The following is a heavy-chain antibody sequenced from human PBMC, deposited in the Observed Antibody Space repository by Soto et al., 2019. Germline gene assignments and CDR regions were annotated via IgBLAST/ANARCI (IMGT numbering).Heavy chain of an antibody. CDR3: ARGGKEKHFDY. CDR1: GGSFSGYY. J-gene: IGHJ4*02. Sequence: SETLSLTCAVYGGSFSGYYWSWIRQPPGKGLEWIGEINHSGSTNYNPSLKSRVTISVDTSKNQFSLKLSSVTAADTAVYYCARGGKEKHFDYWGQGTLVTVSS. V-gene: IGHV4-34*01. CDR2: INHSGST.